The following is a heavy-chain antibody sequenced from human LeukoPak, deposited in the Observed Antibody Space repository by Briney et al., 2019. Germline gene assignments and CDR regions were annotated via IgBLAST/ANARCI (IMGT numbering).Heavy chain of an antibody. Sequence: GGSLRLSCAASGFSFTNYWMSWVRQAPGKGLEWVANVKEDGTTKQYVDSVKGRFTISRDNAKNSLYLQMDSLRAEDTAVYYCVGREVVPHWGQGTLVSVSS. D-gene: IGHD3-10*01. J-gene: IGHJ4*02. CDR2: VKEDGTTK. CDR1: GFSFTNYW. V-gene: IGHV3-7*01. CDR3: VGREVVPH.